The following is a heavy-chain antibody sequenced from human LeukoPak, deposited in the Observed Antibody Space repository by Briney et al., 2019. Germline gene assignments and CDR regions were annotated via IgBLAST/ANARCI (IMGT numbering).Heavy chain of an antibody. Sequence: SETLSLTCAVYGGSFSGYYWSWIRQPPGKGLEWIGEINHSGSTNYNPSLKSRVTISVDTSKNQFSLKLSSVTAADTAVYYCAREPREGYCSSTSCSLQINWFDPWGQGTQVTVSS. CDR3: AREPREGYCSSTSCSLQINWFDP. V-gene: IGHV4-34*01. CDR1: GGSFSGYY. J-gene: IGHJ5*02. D-gene: IGHD2-2*01. CDR2: INHSGST.